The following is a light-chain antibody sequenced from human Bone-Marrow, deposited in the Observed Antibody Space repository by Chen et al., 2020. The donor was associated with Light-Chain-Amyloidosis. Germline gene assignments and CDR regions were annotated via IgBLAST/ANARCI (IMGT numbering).Light chain of an antibody. CDR1: NIGSTS. CDR2: DDS. CDR3: QVWDRSSDRPV. J-gene: IGLJ3*02. Sequence: SYVLPQPSSASVAPGQPATIACGGNNIGSTSVHWYQQKPGQAPLLVVYDDSDRPSGIPERLSGSNSGNTATLTISRVEAGDEADYYCQVWDRSSDRPVFGGGTKLTVL. V-gene: IGLV3-21*02.